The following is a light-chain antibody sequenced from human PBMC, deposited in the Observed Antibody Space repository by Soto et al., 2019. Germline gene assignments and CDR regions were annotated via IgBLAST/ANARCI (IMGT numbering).Light chain of an antibody. V-gene: IGKV3-15*01. Sequence: TQSAAALSLSPGEGATRSCRHSKSVRRNVAWYQQKPGQAARLLIYGASTRATGIPARFSGSGSGTEFTLTISSLQAEDFALYSCEHSNIRLSPFGEGTKL. CDR3: EHSNIRLSP. CDR1: KSVRRN. J-gene: IGKJ1*01. CDR2: GAS.